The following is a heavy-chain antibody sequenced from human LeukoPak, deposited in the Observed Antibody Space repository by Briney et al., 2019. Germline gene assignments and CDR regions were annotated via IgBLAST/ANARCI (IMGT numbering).Heavy chain of an antibody. CDR2: IWYDGSNK. J-gene: IGHJ4*02. CDR1: GFTFSSYG. D-gene: IGHD4-17*01. CDR3: AKSSHLGVTVTADY. V-gene: IGHV3-33*06. Sequence: PGRSLRLSCAASGFTFSSYGMHWVRQAPGKGLEWVAVIWYDGSNKYYADSVKGQFTISRDNSKNTLYLQMNSLRAEDTAVYYCAKSSHLGVTVTADYWGQGTLVTVSS.